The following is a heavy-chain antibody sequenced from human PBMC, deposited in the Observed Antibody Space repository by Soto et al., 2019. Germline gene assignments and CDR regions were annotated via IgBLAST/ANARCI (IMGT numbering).Heavy chain of an antibody. Sequence: EVQLLESGGGLVQPGGSLRLSCAASGFTFSSYAMSWVRQAPGKGLEWVSTISGSGGSTYDADSVKGRFTISRDNSNNTLYLQMNSLRAEDTAVYYCAKDRGSGSTSWYNGWFDPWGQGTLVTVSS. CDR3: AKDRGSGSTSWYNGWFDP. D-gene: IGHD2-2*02. CDR2: ISGSGGST. J-gene: IGHJ5*02. V-gene: IGHV3-23*01. CDR1: GFTFSSYA.